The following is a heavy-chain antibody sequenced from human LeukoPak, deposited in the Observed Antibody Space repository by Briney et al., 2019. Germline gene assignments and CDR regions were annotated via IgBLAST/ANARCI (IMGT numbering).Heavy chain of an antibody. V-gene: IGHV1-2*02. D-gene: IGHD3-10*01. CDR3: ARVPYGSGENWFGP. J-gene: IGHJ5*02. CDR1: GYTFTGYY. CDR2: INPNSGGT. Sequence: ASVKVSCKASGYTFTGYYMHWVRQAPGQGLEWMGWINPNSGGTNYAQKFQGRVTMTRDTSISTAYMELSRLRSDDTAVYYCARVPYGSGENWFGPWGQGALVIVSS.